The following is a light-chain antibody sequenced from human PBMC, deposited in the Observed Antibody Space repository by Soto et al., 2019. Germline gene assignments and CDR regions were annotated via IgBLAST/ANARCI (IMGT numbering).Light chain of an antibody. CDR3: QQSYSNPWT. J-gene: IGKJ1*01. Sequence: DIPMTQSPSSLSASIGDRVTITWLASQSISSYLNWYQHKPGKAPKVLIYGSSSLQSGVPSRFSGRGSGTDFTLTISSLQPEDFATYYCQQSYSNPWTFGQGTKVDIK. V-gene: IGKV1-39*01. CDR2: GSS. CDR1: QSISSY.